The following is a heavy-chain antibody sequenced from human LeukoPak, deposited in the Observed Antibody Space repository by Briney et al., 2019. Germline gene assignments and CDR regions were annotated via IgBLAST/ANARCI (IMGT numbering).Heavy chain of an antibody. CDR2: IYYSGST. Sequence: PSQTLSLTCTVSGGSISSGGYYWTWIRQHPGKGLEWIGYIYYSGSTNYNPSLKSRVTISVDTSKNQFSLKLSSVTAADTAVYYCARDLAGYGDFDYWGQGTLVTVSS. V-gene: IGHV4-31*03. D-gene: IGHD5-12*01. CDR1: GGSISSGGYY. CDR3: ARDLAGYGDFDY. J-gene: IGHJ4*02.